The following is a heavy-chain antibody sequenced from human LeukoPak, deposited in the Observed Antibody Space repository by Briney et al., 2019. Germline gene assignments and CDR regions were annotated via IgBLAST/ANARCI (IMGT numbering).Heavy chain of an antibody. CDR1: GFTFSSYG. CDR2: ISYDGSNK. V-gene: IGHV3-30*03. CDR3: ARDHALGYCSSTSCPSADY. J-gene: IGHJ4*02. Sequence: GRSLRLSCAASGFTFSSYGIHWVRQAPGKGLEWVAVISYDGSNKYYADSVKGRFTISRDNSKNTLYLQMNSLRAEDTAVYYCARDHALGYCSSTSCPSADYWGQGTLVTVSS. D-gene: IGHD2-2*01.